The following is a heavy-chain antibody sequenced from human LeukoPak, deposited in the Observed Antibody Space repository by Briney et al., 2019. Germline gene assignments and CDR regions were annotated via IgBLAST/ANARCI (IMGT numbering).Heavy chain of an antibody. CDR2: INHSGST. CDR3: ARGRSTYYDSSGYYHLDY. D-gene: IGHD3-22*01. Sequence: SETLSLTCAVYGGSFSGYYWSWIRQPPGKGLEWIREINHSGSTNYNPSLKSRVTISVDTSKDQFSLKLSSVTDADTAVYYCARGRSTYYDSSGYYHLDYWGQGTLVTVSS. V-gene: IGHV4-34*01. CDR1: GGSFSGYY. J-gene: IGHJ4*02.